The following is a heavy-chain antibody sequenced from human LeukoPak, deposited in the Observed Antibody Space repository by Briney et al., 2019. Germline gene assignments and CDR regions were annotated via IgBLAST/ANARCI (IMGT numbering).Heavy chain of an antibody. CDR3: ARGGGGYELDY. CDR1: GGSFSGYY. V-gene: IGHV3-11*04. J-gene: IGHJ4*02. Sequence: LSLTCAVYGGSFSGYYWSWIRQAPGKGLEWVSYISSSGSTIYYADSVKGRFTISRDNAKNSLYLQMNSLRAEDTAVYYCARGGGGYELDYWGQGTLVTVSS. D-gene: IGHD1-26*01. CDR2: ISSSGSTI.